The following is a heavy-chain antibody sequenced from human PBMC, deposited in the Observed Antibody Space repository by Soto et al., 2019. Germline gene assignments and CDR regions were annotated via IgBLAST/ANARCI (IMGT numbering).Heavy chain of an antibody. V-gene: IGHV4-59*01. D-gene: IGHD2-15*01. CDR3: AREAWVDCSGGSCYLGGGWFDP. Sequence: SETLSLTCTVSGVSISSYYWIWIRQPPGKGLEWIGYIYYSGSTNYNPSLKSRVTISVDTSKNQFSLKLSSVTAADTAVYYCAREAWVDCSGGSCYLGGGWFDPWGQGTLVTVSS. CDR1: GVSISSYY. CDR2: IYYSGST. J-gene: IGHJ5*02.